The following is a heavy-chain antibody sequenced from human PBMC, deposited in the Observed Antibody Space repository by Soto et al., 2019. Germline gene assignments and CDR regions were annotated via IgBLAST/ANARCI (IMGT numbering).Heavy chain of an antibody. J-gene: IGHJ4*02. CDR1: GFTFSDHY. V-gene: IGHV3-72*01. Sequence: GGSLRLSCAAFGFTFSDHYMDWVRQAPGKGLEWVGRIRNKANSYTTEYAASVKGRFTISRDDSKNSLFLQMNSLRDEDTAVYYCASGPGPTNYYDILTGPQGVFDYWGQGTLVTVSS. CDR2: IRNKANSYTT. D-gene: IGHD3-9*01. CDR3: ASGPGPTNYYDILTGPQGVFDY.